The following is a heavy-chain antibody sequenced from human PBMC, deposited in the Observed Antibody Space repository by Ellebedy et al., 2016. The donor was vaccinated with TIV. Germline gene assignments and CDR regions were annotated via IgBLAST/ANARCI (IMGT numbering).Heavy chain of an antibody. Sequence: AASVKVSCKASGYTFTGYYMHWVRQAPGQGLEWMGWINPNSGGTNYAQKFQGRVTMTRDTSISTAYMELSRLRSDDTAVYYCARARDYGDYPFDYWGQGTLVTVSS. J-gene: IGHJ4*02. V-gene: IGHV1-2*02. D-gene: IGHD4-17*01. CDR3: ARARDYGDYPFDY. CDR1: GYTFTGYY. CDR2: INPNSGGT.